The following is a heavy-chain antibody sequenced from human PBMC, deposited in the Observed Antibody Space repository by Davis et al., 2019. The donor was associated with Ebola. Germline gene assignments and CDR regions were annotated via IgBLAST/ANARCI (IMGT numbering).Heavy chain of an antibody. J-gene: IGHJ6*03. V-gene: IGHV3-7*03. CDR2: IKQDGSEK. CDR1: GFTFSSYW. D-gene: IGHD3-3*01. CDR3: ASGPYYDFWSGYYGEYYYMDV. Sequence: GGSLRLSCAASGFTFSSYWMSWVRQAPGKGLEWVANIKQDGSEKYYVDSVKGRFTISRDNAKNSLYLQMNSLRAEDTAVYYCASGPYYDFWSGYYGEYYYMDVWGKGTTVTVSS.